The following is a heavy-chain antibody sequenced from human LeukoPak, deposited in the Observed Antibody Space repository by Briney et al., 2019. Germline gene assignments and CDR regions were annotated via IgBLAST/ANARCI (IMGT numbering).Heavy chain of an antibody. CDR2: IDGSSGST. J-gene: IGHJ4*02. D-gene: IGHD2-15*01. CDR3: AKGSGASRPYYFDY. V-gene: IGHV3-23*01. Sequence: PGGSLRLSCAASGFPFSSYPMSWVPQAPGKGLEWVSAIDGSSGSTYYADSVKGRFNISRDNSKNTLYLQMNSLRAEDTAVYYCAKGSGASRPYYFDYWGQGTLVTVSS. CDR1: GFPFSSYP.